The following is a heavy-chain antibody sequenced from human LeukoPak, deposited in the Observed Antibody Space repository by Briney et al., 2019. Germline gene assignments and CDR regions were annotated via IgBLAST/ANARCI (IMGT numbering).Heavy chain of an antibody. D-gene: IGHD3-3*01. V-gene: IGHV3-23*01. J-gene: IGHJ4*02. CDR1: GLTFSSFA. CDR3: AKGSYDFWSGLSDY. CDR2: ISGSGGST. Sequence: GGSLRLSCAASGLTFSSFAMNWVRQAPGKGLEWVSTISGSGGSTYYADSVKGRFTISRDNSKSTLYLQMNSLRAEDTAVYYCAKGSYDFWSGLSDYWGQGTLVTVSS.